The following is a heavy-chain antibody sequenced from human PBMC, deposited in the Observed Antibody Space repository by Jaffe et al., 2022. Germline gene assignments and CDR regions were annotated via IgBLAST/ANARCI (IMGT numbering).Heavy chain of an antibody. CDR3: AKDYLKDTGMFYDALHI. CDR2: IRHDGSHR. D-gene: IGHD5-18*01. J-gene: IGHJ3*02. V-gene: IGHV3-30*02. CDR1: GFTFSDYG. Sequence: QVQLVESGGGVVQPGGSLRLSCAASGFTFSDYGMHWVRQAPGKGLEWLAFIRHDGSHRFFADSVKGRISISRDNSKQMLYLQLNSLRAEDTAVYSCAKDYLKDTGMFYDALHIWGQGTMVTVSS.